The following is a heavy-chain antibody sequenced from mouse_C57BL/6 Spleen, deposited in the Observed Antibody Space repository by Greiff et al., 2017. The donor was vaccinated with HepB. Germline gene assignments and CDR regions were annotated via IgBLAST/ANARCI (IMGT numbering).Heavy chain of an antibody. D-gene: IGHD1-1*01. V-gene: IGHV1-50*01. Sequence: QVQLQQPGAELVKPGASVKLSCKASGYTFTSYWMQWVKQRPGQGLEWIGEIDPSDSYTNYNQKFKGKATLTVDTSSSTAYMQLSSLASEDSAVYYCAFTTVVEGFAYWGQGTLVTVSA. CDR1: GYTFTSYW. J-gene: IGHJ3*01. CDR2: IDPSDSYT. CDR3: AFTTVVEGFAY.